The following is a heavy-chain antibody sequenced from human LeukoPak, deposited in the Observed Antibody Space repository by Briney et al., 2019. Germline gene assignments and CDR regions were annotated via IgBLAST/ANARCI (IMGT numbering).Heavy chain of an antibody. CDR1: GASLSSTIYY. D-gene: IGHD2-15*01. V-gene: IGHV4-39*01. Sequence: SETLSLTCSVSGASLSSTIYYWGWIRQPPGKGLEWIASIYHTGNSYYSPSLKNRLTVSVDKSKNQFSLTLNSVTAADTAVYYCATQQCIGENCYPRATWFAPGGGGTLVTVS. CDR3: ATQQCIGENCYPRATWFAP. CDR2: IYHTGNS. J-gene: IGHJ5*02.